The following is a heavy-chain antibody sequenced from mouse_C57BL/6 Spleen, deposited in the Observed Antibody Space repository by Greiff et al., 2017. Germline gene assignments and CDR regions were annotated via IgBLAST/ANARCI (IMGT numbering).Heavy chain of an antibody. CDR2: ISSGSSTT. D-gene: IGHD2-5*01. CDR3: ARWGVRKPYWYCDF. V-gene: IGHV5-17*01. CDR1: GFTFSDYG. J-gene: IGHJ1*03. Sequence: EVKVVESGGGLVKPGGSLQLSCAASGFTFSDYGMHWVRQAPEKRLEWVAYISSGSSTTYYADTVKGRFTLSRDNAKNTLFLQMIGLKSEDTAMDYCARWGVRKPYWYCDFGGKGTMVTVSS.